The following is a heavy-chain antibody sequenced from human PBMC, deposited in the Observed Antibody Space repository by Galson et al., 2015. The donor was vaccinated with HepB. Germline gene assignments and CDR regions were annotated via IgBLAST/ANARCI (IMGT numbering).Heavy chain of an antibody. CDR1: GFTFSSYG. Sequence: SLRLSCAASGFTFSSYGMHWVRQAPGKGLEWVAVIWYDGSNKYYADSVKGRFTISRDNSKNTLYLQMNSLRAEDTAVYYCARDGWYSGSYYAYWGQGTLVTVSS. CDR2: IWYDGSNK. J-gene: IGHJ4*02. V-gene: IGHV3-33*01. CDR3: ARDGWYSGSYYAY. D-gene: IGHD1-26*01.